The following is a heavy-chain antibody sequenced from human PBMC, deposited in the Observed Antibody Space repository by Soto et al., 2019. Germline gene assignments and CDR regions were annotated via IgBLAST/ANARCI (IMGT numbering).Heavy chain of an antibody. CDR1: GITFRNYA. Sequence: EVQLLESGGGFVQPGGSLRLSCAASGITFRNYAMSWVRQAPGKGLEWVSVVSGSGDSTYYAESVKGRFTISRDNSKNTLHLQMNSLGAEDTAVYYCATRNYYDSSGYYYWYYFDFWGQGTLVTVSS. CDR2: VSGSGDST. J-gene: IGHJ4*02. D-gene: IGHD3-22*01. CDR3: ATRNYYDSSGYYYWYYFDF. V-gene: IGHV3-23*01.